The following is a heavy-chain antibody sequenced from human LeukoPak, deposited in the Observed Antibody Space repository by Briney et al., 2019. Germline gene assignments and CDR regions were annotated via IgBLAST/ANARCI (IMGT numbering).Heavy chain of an antibody. V-gene: IGHV3-15*01. CDR1: GFTFSNAW. CDR2: IKSKTDGGTT. J-gene: IGHJ4*02. D-gene: IGHD3-22*01. Sequence: GGSLRLSCAASGFTFSNAWMTWVRQAPGKGLEWVGRIKSKTDGGTTDYAAPMKGRFTISRDDSKNTLYLQMNSLKTEDTAVYYCTTDSETYYSDTSGYYYGSFDYWGQGTLVTVSS. CDR3: TTDSETYYSDTSGYYYGSFDY.